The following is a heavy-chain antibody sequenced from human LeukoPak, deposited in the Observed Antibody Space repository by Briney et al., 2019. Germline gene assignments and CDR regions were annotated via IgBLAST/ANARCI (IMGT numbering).Heavy chain of an antibody. J-gene: IGHJ6*02. Sequence: PGGSLRLSCAASGFTFSSYSMNWVRQAPGKGLEWVSSISSSSSYIYYADSVKGRFTISRDNAKNSLYLQMNSLRAEDTAVYYCARPPSGYSGYDTSYYYGMDVWGQGTRSPSP. V-gene: IGHV3-21*01. CDR3: ARPPSGYSGYDTSYYYGMDV. CDR1: GFTFSSYS. D-gene: IGHD5-12*01. CDR2: ISSSSSYI.